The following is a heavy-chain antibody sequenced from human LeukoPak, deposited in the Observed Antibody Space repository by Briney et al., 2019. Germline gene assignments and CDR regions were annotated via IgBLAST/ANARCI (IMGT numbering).Heavy chain of an antibody. D-gene: IGHD6-13*01. J-gene: IGHJ4*02. Sequence: SETLSLTCTVSGGSISSYYWSWIRQPPGKGLEWIGHIYYSGRTNYTPSLKSRVSMSVDTSKNQFSLKLSSVTAADTAVYYCARHSSSWPGFFDYCGQGTLVTVSS. V-gene: IGHV4-59*01. CDR2: IYYSGRT. CDR3: ARHSSSWPGFFDY. CDR1: GGSISSYY.